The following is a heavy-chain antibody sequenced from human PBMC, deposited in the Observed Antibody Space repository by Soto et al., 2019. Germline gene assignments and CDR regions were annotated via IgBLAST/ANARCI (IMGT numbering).Heavy chain of an antibody. CDR3: ARARWYDAFDV. CDR1: GFFISSGNY. Sequence: SETLSLTCAVSGFFISSGNYWGCIRKPPGKGLEWIGSIFHGGNTYYNPSLKSRVTISVDMSKNQFSLKLNSVTAADTAVYYCARARWYDAFDVWGQGTVVTVSS. CDR2: IFHGGNT. V-gene: IGHV4-38-2*01. D-gene: IGHD2-15*01. J-gene: IGHJ3*01.